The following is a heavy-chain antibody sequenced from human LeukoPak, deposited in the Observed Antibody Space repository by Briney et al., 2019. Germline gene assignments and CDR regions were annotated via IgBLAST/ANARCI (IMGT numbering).Heavy chain of an antibody. V-gene: IGHV5-51*01. CDR2: IYPGDSDT. D-gene: IGHD6-6*01. J-gene: IGHJ5*02. CDR3: ARGPGQLVRTPPRGWFDP. CDR1: GYSFASYW. Sequence: GESLKISCKASGYSFASYWVAWVRQMPGKGLEWMGIIYPGDSDTRYSPSFEGQVTISADKYISTAYLQWSSLKASDTAIYYCARGPGQLVRTPPRGWFDPWGQGTLVTVSS.